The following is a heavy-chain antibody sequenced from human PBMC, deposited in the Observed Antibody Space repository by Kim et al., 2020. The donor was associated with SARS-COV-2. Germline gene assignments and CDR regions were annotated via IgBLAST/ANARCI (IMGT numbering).Heavy chain of an antibody. Sequence: ADSVKGRFTISRDNAKNSLYLQMNSLRAEDTAVYYCARDLMGGYSYGMDVWGQGTTVTVSS. CDR3: ARDLMGGYSYGMDV. D-gene: IGHD6-19*01. J-gene: IGHJ6*02. V-gene: IGHV3-11*01.